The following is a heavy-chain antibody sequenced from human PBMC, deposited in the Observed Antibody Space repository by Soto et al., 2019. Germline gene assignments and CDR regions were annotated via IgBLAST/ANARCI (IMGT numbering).Heavy chain of an antibody. D-gene: IGHD1-26*01. J-gene: IGHJ6*02. Sequence: QVQLVQSGAEVKMPGSSVRVSCKASGGSFSKYGISWVRQAPGQGLEWMGGIIPMFGIGNYSEKFLGRGTITAAESTSTSHMELSTLRSPATAVCFCARRYRENYSYAMDISGQGATLTVSS. V-gene: IGHV1-69*01. CDR3: ARRYRENYSYAMDI. CDR1: GGSFSKYG. CDR2: IIPMFGIG.